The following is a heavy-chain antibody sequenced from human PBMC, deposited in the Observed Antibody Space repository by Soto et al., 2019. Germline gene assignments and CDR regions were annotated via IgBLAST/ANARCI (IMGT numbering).Heavy chain of an antibody. V-gene: IGHV1-69*13. CDR2: IIPIFGTA. CDR1: GGTFSSYA. D-gene: IGHD3-22*01. CDR3: ARAKTYYYDSSGSYFDY. J-gene: IGHJ4*02. Sequence: SVKVSCKASGGTFSSYAISWVRQAPGQGLEWMGGIIPIFGTASYAQKFQGRVTITADESTSTAYMELSSLRSEDTAVYYCARAKTYYYDSSGSYFDYWGQGTLVTVSS.